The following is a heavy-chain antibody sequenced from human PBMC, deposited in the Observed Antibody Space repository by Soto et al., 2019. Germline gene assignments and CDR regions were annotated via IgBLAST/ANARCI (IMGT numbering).Heavy chain of an antibody. Sequence: ASVKVSCKASGYTFTSYGISWVRQAPGQGLEWMGWISAYNGNTNYAQKLQGRVTMTTDTSTSTAYMELRSLRSDDTAVYYCVSLSKVHDSSGYYWAYWGQGTLVTVSS. J-gene: IGHJ4*02. V-gene: IGHV1-18*01. CDR1: GYTFTSYG. CDR2: ISAYNGNT. CDR3: VSLSKVHDSSGYYWAY. D-gene: IGHD3-22*01.